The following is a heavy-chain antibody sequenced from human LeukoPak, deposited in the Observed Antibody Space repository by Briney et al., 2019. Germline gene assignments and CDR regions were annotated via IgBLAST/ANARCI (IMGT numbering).Heavy chain of an antibody. CDR2: IYYSGST. Sequence: SETLSLTCTVSGGFIIGSYWSWIRQPPGKGLEWIACIYYSGSTKYNPSLKSRSTISLDMSRNQISLKLSSVTAADTAMYYCARSPLSTGYYSWGQGTLVTVSS. CDR1: GGFIIGSY. V-gene: IGHV4-59*01. CDR3: ARSPLSTGYYS. D-gene: IGHD3-9*01. J-gene: IGHJ4*02.